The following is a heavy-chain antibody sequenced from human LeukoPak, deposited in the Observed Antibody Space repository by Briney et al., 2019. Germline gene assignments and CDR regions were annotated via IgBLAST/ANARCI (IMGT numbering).Heavy chain of an antibody. CDR3: ATIGTVTPYYYYGMDV. D-gene: IGHD4-11*01. CDR2: FDPEDGET. CDR1: GYTLTKLS. Sequence: ASVKVSCKVSGYTLTKLSMHWVRQAPGKGLEWMGGFDPEDGETIYAQKFQGRVTMTEDTSTDTAYMELSSLRSEDTAVYYCATIGTVTPYYYYGMDVWGQGTTVTVSS. V-gene: IGHV1-24*01. J-gene: IGHJ6*02.